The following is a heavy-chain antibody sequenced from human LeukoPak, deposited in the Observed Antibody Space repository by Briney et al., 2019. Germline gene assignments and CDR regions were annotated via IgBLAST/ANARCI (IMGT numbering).Heavy chain of an antibody. J-gene: IGHJ6*02. V-gene: IGHV1-46*01. CDR3: ARRPDSYYYGMDV. CDR2: INPSGGST. CDR1: GYTFTSYY. Sequence: EASVKVSCKASGYTFTSYYMHWVRQAPGQGLEWMGIINPSGGSTIYAQKFQGRVTMARDTSTSTFYMELSSLRSEDTAVYYCARRPDSYYYGMDVWGQGTTVTVSS.